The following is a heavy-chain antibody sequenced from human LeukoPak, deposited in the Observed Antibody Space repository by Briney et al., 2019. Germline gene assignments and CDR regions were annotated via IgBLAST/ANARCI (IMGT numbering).Heavy chain of an antibody. D-gene: IGHD3-10*01. V-gene: IGHV3-30*02. Sequence: GGSLGLSCAASGFIFSNYGMHWVRQAPGKGLEWVSFIRYDGSHKHYADSVKGRFTISRENSKKTLYLQMNSLRPEDTAMYYCAKDLLKEGSYGSGIDWFDPWGQGAQVTVSS. CDR1: GFIFSNYG. J-gene: IGHJ5*02. CDR2: IRYDGSHK. CDR3: AKDLLKEGSYGSGIDWFDP.